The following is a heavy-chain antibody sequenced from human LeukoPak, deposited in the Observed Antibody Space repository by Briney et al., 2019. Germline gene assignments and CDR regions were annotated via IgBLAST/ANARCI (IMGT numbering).Heavy chain of an antibody. CDR3: ARDYLGGSWDY. CDR1: GYTFTSYG. Sequence: GASVKVSCKASGYTFTSYGISWVRQAPGQGREWMGWISAYNGNTNYAQKLQGRVTMTTDTSTSTAYMDLRSLRSDDTAVYYCARDYLGGSWDYWGQGTLVTVSS. D-gene: IGHD1-26*01. V-gene: IGHV1-18*01. J-gene: IGHJ4*02. CDR2: ISAYNGNT.